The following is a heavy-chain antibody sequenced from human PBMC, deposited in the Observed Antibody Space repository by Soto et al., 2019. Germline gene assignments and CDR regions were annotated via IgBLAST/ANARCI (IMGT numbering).Heavy chain of an antibody. V-gene: IGHV1-18*01. CDR2: ISAYNGNT. CDR3: ARDTTYPWWMVAATQYYFDY. CDR1: GYTFTSYG. Sequence: QVQLVQSGAEVKKPGASVKVSCKASGYTFTSYGISWVRQAPGQGLEWMGWISAYNGNTNYAQKLQGRVTMNTDTSTSKAYMELRSLRSDDTAVYYCARDTTYPWWMVAATQYYFDYWGQGTLVTVSS. D-gene: IGHD2-15*01. J-gene: IGHJ4*02.